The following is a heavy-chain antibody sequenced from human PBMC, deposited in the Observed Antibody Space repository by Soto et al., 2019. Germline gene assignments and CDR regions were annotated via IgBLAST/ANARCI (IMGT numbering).Heavy chain of an antibody. D-gene: IGHD3-3*01. CDR1: GGSFSGYY. CDR3: ARGEILHYDFWIGYYTGSYFDY. Sequence: QVQLQQWGAGLLKPSETLSLTCAVYGGSFSGYYWSWIRQPPGKGLEWIGEINHSGSTNYNPSLKSRVTISVDTSKNQFSLKLSSVTAADTAVYYCARGEILHYDFWIGYYTGSYFDYWGQGTLVTVSS. J-gene: IGHJ4*02. V-gene: IGHV4-34*01. CDR2: INHSGST.